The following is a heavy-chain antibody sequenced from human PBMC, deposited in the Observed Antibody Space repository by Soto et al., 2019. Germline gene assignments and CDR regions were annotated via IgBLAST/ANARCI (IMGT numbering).Heavy chain of an antibody. CDR1: DDSINSDNYY. J-gene: IGHJ4*02. CDR2: IYYRGNA. Sequence: PSETLSLTCSVSDDSINSDNYYWGWIRQPPGKGLEWIGSIYYRGNAYYNPSLQTRVTISLDKSKSQFSLKLNSVTAADSAVYFCARLQGLATISYYFDFWGPGALVTVSS. CDR3: ARLQGLATISYYFDF. D-gene: IGHD3-9*01. V-gene: IGHV4-39*01.